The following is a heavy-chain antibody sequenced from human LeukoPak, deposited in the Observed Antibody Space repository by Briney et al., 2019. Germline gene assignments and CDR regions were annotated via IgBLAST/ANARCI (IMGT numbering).Heavy chain of an antibody. CDR3: ASDRNAFDI. Sequence: PGGSLRLSCAASGFTFGAYAMHWVRQSPGKGLEWVALISCDGNNEWYADSVKGRFTVSRDNSKNTLYLQMNSLRVEDTAVYYCASDRNAFDIWGQGTMVTVSS. V-gene: IGHV3-30*04. CDR1: GFTFGAYA. CDR2: ISCDGNNE. J-gene: IGHJ3*02.